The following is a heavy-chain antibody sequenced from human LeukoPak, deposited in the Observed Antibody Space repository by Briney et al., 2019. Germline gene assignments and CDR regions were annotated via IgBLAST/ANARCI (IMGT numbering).Heavy chain of an antibody. CDR2: TYHSGST. Sequence: SETLSLTCAVSGGSISSSNWWSWVRQPPGKGLEWIGETYHSGSTNYNPSLKSRVTISVDKSKNQFSLKLSSVTAADTAVYYCARGPVVVAATDNWFDPWGQGTLVTVSS. V-gene: IGHV4-4*02. CDR1: GGSISSSNW. D-gene: IGHD2-15*01. J-gene: IGHJ5*02. CDR3: ARGPVVVAATDNWFDP.